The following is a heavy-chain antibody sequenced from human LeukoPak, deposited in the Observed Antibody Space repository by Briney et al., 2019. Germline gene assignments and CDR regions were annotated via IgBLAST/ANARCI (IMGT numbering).Heavy chain of an antibody. CDR2: VSTYNDKK. CDR3: ARHSGSYAFDY. Sequence: GASVKVSCKTSGYRFTSYGISWVRQAPGQGLEWMGWVSTYNDKKDYAQKFQGRVIMTTDTSTTTAYMELGSFRSDDTVVYYCARHSGSYAFDYWGQGTLVTVSS. D-gene: IGHD1-26*01. CDR1: GYRFTSYG. V-gene: IGHV1-18*01. J-gene: IGHJ4*02.